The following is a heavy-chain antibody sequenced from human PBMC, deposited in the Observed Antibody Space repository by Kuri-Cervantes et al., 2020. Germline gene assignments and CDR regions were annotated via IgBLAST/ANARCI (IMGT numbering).Heavy chain of an antibody. J-gene: IGHJ4*02. CDR3: ATGGGYGDYVLLCY. CDR2: IIPIFGTA. CDR1: GGTFSSYA. Sequence: SVKVSCKASGGTFSSYAISWVRQAPGQGLEWMGGIIPIFGTANYAQKFQGRVTITADKSTSTAYMELSSLRSEDTAVCYCATGGGYGDYVLLCYWGQGTLVTVSS. V-gene: IGHV1-69*06. D-gene: IGHD4-17*01.